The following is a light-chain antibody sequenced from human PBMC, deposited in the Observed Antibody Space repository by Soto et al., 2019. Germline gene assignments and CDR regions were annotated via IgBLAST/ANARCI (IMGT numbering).Light chain of an antibody. J-gene: IGKJ1*01. CDR2: VAT. CDR3: HQSDSTPQT. CDR1: QNIGTY. Sequence: DIPLTQSPSSLSASLGDRVTISCRASQNIGTYLNWFLQKPGEAPKLLIYVATSLQNGVPSRFSGTGSETDFTLTISSLQPEDVGVYFCHQSDSTPQTFGQGNRV. V-gene: IGKV1-39*01.